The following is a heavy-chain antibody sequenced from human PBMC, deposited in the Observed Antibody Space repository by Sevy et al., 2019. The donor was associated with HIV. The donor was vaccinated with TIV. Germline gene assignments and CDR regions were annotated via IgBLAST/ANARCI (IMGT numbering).Heavy chain of an antibody. Sequence: GGSLRLSCAASGFTFSSYAMSWVRQAPGKGLEWVSAISGSGGSTYYADSVKGRFTISRDNSKNTLYLQMNSLGAEDKAVYYCANGYNYYYYGMDVWGQGTTVTVSS. J-gene: IGHJ6*02. CDR2: ISGSGGST. D-gene: IGHD5-12*01. CDR1: GFTFSSYA. V-gene: IGHV3-23*01. CDR3: ANGYNYYYYGMDV.